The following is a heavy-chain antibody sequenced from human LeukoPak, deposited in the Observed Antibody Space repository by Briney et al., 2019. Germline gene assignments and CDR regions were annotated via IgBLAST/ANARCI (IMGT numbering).Heavy chain of an antibody. J-gene: IGHJ4*02. CDR3: ARDRLDGCSSTSCYSD. Sequence: GGSLRLSCAASGFTFNSYEMNWLRQAPGKGLEWVSYISSTGSTIYYADSVKGRFTISRDNATNSLYLQMNSLRAEDTAVYYCARDRLDGCSSTSCYSDWGQGTLVTVSS. V-gene: IGHV3-48*03. CDR2: ISSTGSTI. D-gene: IGHD2-2*01. CDR1: GFTFNSYE.